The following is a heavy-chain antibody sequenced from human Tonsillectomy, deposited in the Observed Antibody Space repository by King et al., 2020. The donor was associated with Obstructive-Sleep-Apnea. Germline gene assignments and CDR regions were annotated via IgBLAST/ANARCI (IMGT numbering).Heavy chain of an antibody. Sequence: VQLQQSGPGLGKHSQTLSLTCAISGDSVSSNSAAWNWIRQSPSRGLEWLGRTYYRSKWCNDYAVSVKSRITIHPDTSKNQFSLQLNSVTPEDTAVYYCARDPGGYDSSPHGSNAFDIWGQGTMVTVSS. D-gene: IGHD3-22*01. CDR1: GDSVSSNSAA. CDR3: ARDPGGYDSSPHGSNAFDI. J-gene: IGHJ3*02. CDR2: TYYRSKWCN. V-gene: IGHV6-1*01.